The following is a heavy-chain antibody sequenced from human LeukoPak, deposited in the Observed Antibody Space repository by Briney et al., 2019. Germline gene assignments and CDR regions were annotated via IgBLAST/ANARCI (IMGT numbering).Heavy chain of an antibody. Sequence: GSLRLSCAASGLALSRHAMTWVRQAPAKGLEWVSSFGGSGGGSKTYYADSVKGRFTISRDTSKSVVFLHLNSLRAEDTAVYYCATVSEPPTVTPFDYWGQGTMVVVSS. V-gene: IGHV3-23*01. D-gene: IGHD4-17*01. CDR1: GLALSRHA. CDR2: FGGSGGGSKT. J-gene: IGHJ4*02. CDR3: ATVSEPPTVTPFDY.